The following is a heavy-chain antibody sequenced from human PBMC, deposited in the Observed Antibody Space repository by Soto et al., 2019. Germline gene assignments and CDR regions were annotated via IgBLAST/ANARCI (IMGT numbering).Heavy chain of an antibody. Sequence: GGSLRLSCAASGFTFSSYDMHWVRQATGKGLEWVSAIGTAGDTYYPGSVKGRFTISRENAKNSLYLQMNSLGAGDTAVYYCARRERYYYGSGRPDGYAFDIWGQGTMVTVSS. V-gene: IGHV3-13*04. D-gene: IGHD3-10*01. CDR2: IGTAGDT. J-gene: IGHJ3*02. CDR1: GFTFSSYD. CDR3: ARRERYYYGSGRPDGYAFDI.